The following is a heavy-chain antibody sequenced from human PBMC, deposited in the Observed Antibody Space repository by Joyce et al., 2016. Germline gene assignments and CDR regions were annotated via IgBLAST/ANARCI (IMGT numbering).Heavy chain of an antibody. CDR2: IYSSVTT. J-gene: IGHJ3*02. V-gene: IGHV4-39*02. Sequence: QLHLQESGPGLVKPSETLSLHCVVSGGSIRSSSYYWGWIRQPPGKGLEWIGSIYSSVTTYYNPSLKSRITMSVDTSKNHFSLKFNSVTAADTVLYYCARTRGGRDGFDIWGRGTMVTVSS. CDR3: ARTRGGRDGFDI. D-gene: IGHD1-26*01. CDR1: GGSIRSSSYY.